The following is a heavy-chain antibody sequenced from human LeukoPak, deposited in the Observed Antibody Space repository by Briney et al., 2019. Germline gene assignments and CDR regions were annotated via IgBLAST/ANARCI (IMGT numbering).Heavy chain of an antibody. J-gene: IGHJ4*02. CDR3: AKWAHGTYFYGSGTYYAFDY. Sequence: GGSLRLSCTASGFTFSNYAMSWVRQAPGKGLEWVSGIRASGGFKYFADSVKGRFTISRDNSKNTLFLQMNSLRAEDTAVYYCAKWAHGTYFYGSGTYYAFDYWGQGTLVTVSS. D-gene: IGHD3-10*01. CDR1: GFTFSNYA. V-gene: IGHV3-23*01. CDR2: IRASGGFK.